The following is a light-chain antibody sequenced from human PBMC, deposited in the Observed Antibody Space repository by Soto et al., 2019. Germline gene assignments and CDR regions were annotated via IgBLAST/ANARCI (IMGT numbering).Light chain of an antibody. CDR2: GAS. CDR3: QQYNNWRET. V-gene: IGKV3-15*01. CDR1: QSVSSN. Sequence: EIVMTQSPATLSVSPGERATLSCRASQSVSSNLAWYQQTPGQAPRLLIYGASTRATGIPARFSGSGSGTEFTLTISSLQSEDLAVYYCQQYNNWRETFGQGTKVEIK. J-gene: IGKJ1*01.